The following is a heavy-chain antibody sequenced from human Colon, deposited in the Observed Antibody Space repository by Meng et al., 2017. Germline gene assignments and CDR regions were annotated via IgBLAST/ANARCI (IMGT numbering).Heavy chain of an antibody. CDR3: VRSGAWVRTGFDP. CDR2: IGHSGFT. D-gene: IGHD3-3*01. Sequence: QPQLQESGPGLVKPPEALSLTCGVSGDYIGTGAYYWGWIRQAPGKGLEWIGSIGHSGFTYYTPSVRSRVTVSIDTSKNQFSLKLTSVTAADTAVYFCVRSGAWVRTGFDPWGQGTLVTVSS. CDR1: GDYIGTGAYY. V-gene: IGHV4-39*01. J-gene: IGHJ5*02.